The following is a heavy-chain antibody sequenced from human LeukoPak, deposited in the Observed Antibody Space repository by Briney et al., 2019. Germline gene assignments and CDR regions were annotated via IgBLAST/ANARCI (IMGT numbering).Heavy chain of an antibody. Sequence: PSETLSLTCTVSGGSISSGGYYWSWIRQHPGKGLEWIGYIYYSGSTYYNPSLKSRVTISVDTSKNQFSLKLSSVTAADTAVYYCARSYSQRYCSSTSCLGIFDYWGQGTLVTVSS. J-gene: IGHJ4*02. CDR2: IYYSGST. V-gene: IGHV4-31*03. CDR3: ARSYSQRYCSSTSCLGIFDY. CDR1: GGSISSGGYY. D-gene: IGHD2-2*01.